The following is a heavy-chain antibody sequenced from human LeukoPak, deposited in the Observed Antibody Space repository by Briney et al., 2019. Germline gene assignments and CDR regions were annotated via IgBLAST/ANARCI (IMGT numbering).Heavy chain of an antibody. V-gene: IGHV3-21*01. CDR1: GFTFSSYS. D-gene: IGHD6-19*01. J-gene: IGHJ3*02. Sequence: PGGSLRLSCAASGFTFSSYSMNWVRQAPGKGLEWVSSISSSSSYIYYADSVKGRFTISRDNAKNSLYLQMNSLRAEDTAAYYCARDKAPYSSGENDAFDIWGQGTMVTVSS. CDR2: ISSSSSYI. CDR3: ARDKAPYSSGENDAFDI.